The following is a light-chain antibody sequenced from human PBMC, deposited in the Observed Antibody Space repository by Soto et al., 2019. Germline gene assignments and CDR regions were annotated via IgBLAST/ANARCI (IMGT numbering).Light chain of an antibody. CDR3: QQFNNYPRT. Sequence: DIQVTQSPSFLSASVGDRVTITCRASQGISNYLAWYQQKPGRAPKLLIYTASTLHSGVPSRFSGSRSGTEFTLTISSLQPEDFATYYCQQFNNYPRTFGQGTKLEIK. CDR2: TAS. J-gene: IGKJ2*01. CDR1: QGISNY. V-gene: IGKV1-9*01.